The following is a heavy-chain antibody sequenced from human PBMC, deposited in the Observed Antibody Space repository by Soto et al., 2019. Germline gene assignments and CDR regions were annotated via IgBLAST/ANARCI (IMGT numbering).Heavy chain of an antibody. Sequence: EVQLVESVGGLVKPGGSLRLSCAASGFTFSNAWMSWVRQAPGKGLEWVGRIKSKTDGGTTDYAAPVKGRFTISRDDSKNTLYLQMDSLKTEDTAVYYCTTDLDGSGSPLAFDIWGQGTMVTVSS. V-gene: IGHV3-15*01. CDR1: GFTFSNAW. CDR3: TTDLDGSGSPLAFDI. CDR2: IKSKTDGGTT. D-gene: IGHD3-10*01. J-gene: IGHJ3*02.